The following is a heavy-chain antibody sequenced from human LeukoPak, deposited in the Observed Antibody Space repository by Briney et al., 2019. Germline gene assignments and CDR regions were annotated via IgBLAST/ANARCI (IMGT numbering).Heavy chain of an antibody. D-gene: IGHD3-16*02. Sequence: GASVKVSFKSSGYSFTTYGMNLVRQAPGQGLEGMGWINTNTGNPTYAQGFTGRFVFSLDTSVSTTYLQISSLKAEDTAVYFCARAFQSLGGLSLPDYWGQGTLVAVSS. J-gene: IGHJ4*02. V-gene: IGHV7-4-1*02. CDR3: ARAFQSLGGLSLPDY. CDR1: GYSFTTYG. CDR2: INTNTGNP.